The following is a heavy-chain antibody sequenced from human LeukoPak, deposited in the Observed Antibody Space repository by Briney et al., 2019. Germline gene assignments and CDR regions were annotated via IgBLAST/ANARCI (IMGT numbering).Heavy chain of an antibody. CDR3: ARRSGLYSSGWYDDAFDI. Sequence: GASVKVSCKASGGTFSSYAISWVRQAPGQGLEWMGGIIPIFGTANYAQKFQGRVTMTRDMSTSTVYMELSSLKSEDTAVYYCARRSGLYSSGWYDDAFDIWGQGTMVTVSS. V-gene: IGHV1-69*05. CDR1: GGTFSSYA. CDR2: IIPIFGTA. D-gene: IGHD6-19*01. J-gene: IGHJ3*02.